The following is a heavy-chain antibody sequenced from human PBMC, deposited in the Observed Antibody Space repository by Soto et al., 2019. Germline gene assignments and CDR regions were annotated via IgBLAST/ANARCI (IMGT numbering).Heavy chain of an antibody. CDR2: ISYDGSNK. D-gene: IGHD3-9*01. CDR3: AKDELLRYFDWLLCGYYGMDV. CDR1: GFTFSSYG. Sequence: QVQLVESGGGVVQPGRSLRLSCAASGFTFSSYGMHWVRQAPGKGLEWVAVISYDGSNKYYADSVKGRFTISRDNSKNRLDLQMNSQGAEDTDVYYWAKDELLRYFDWLLCGYYGMDVWGQGTMVTVSS. J-gene: IGHJ6*02. V-gene: IGHV3-30*18.